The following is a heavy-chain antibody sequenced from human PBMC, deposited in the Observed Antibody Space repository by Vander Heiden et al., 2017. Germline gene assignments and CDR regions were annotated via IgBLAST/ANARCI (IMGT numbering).Heavy chain of an antibody. V-gene: IGHV3-33*01. CDR2: IWYDGSNK. CDR1: GFTFSSCG. J-gene: IGHJ4*02. Sequence: QVQLVESGGGVVQPGRSLRLSCGASGFTFSSCGMYWVRQAPGKGLEWVAAIWYDGSNKYYADSVKGRFTISRDNSKNTLYLQMNSLRAEDTAVYYCARDKEAVANYYFDYWGQGTLVTVSS. D-gene: IGHD6-19*01. CDR3: ARDKEAVANYYFDY.